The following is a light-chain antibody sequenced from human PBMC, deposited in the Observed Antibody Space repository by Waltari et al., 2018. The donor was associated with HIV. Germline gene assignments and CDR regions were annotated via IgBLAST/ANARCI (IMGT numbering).Light chain of an antibody. V-gene: IGLV7-46*01. Sequence: QAVVTQEPSLTVSPGVTVTLSCGSSTGVVTSVHCPYWFQQKPGQAPRTLIDDTSNKQSWTPARFSGSLLGDRVALTLSGARPEDEADYNHLLSHTFPRPVFGGGTNLTVL. CDR2: DTS. J-gene: IGLJ2*01. CDR1: TGVVTSVHC. CDR3: LLSHTFPRPV.